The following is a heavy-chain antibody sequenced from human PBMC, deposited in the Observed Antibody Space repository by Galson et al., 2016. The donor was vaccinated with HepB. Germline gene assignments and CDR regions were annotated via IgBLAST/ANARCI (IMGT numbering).Heavy chain of an antibody. CDR3: ARVNYFDGTDKYYFDY. J-gene: IGHJ4*02. V-gene: IGHV4-31*03. CDR2: IYYNGIT. CDR1: GDSISGGGYY. D-gene: IGHD2/OR15-2a*01. Sequence: TLSLTCTVSGDSISGGGYYWSWIRQHPGKGLEWIGYIYYNGITDYNQSLQSRVTISVDTSKNQFSLKLRSVTAADTALYYCARVNYFDGTDKYYFDYWGQGTLVTVSS.